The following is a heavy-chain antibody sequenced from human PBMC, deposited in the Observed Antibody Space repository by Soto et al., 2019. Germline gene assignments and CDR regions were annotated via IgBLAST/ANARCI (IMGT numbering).Heavy chain of an antibody. J-gene: IGHJ4*02. Sequence: QITLKESGPTLVKPTQTLTLTCTFSGFSLSTSGVGVGWIRQPPGKALEWLALIYWDDDKRYSPSLKSRLTIXKDXSKNQVVLTMTNMYPVDTATYYCAHNLYGDSRFDYWGQGTLVTVSS. D-gene: IGHD4-17*01. CDR3: AHNLYGDSRFDY. CDR1: GFSLSTSGVG. V-gene: IGHV2-5*02. CDR2: IYWDDDK.